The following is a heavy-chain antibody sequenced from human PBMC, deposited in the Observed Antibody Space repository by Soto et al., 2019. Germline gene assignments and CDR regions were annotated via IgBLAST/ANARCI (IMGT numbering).Heavy chain of an antibody. V-gene: IGHV1-18*01. CDR1: GYTFTSFG. CDR2: ITTDKGKT. J-gene: IGHJ4*02. CDR3: ATRSPAFDY. Sequence: QVQLVQSGPEVKKPGASVKVSCKTSGYTFTSFGISWVRQAPGQGLEWMGWITTDKGKTNYAQKFQGRVTMTTDTATSTAYMELRSQRSDETAVYYCATRSPAFDYWGQGPLVTVSS.